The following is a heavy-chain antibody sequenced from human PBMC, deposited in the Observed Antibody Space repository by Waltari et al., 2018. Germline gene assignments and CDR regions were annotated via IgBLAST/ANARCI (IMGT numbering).Heavy chain of an antibody. Sequence: QLQLQESGPGLVKPSETLSLTCTVSGGSISSSSYYWGWVRQPPGKGLEWIGYIYYSGSTNYNPSLKSRVTISVDTSKNQFSLKLSSVTAADTAVYYCARGDSSGYYYLHDAFDIWGQGTMVTVSS. CDR2: IYYSGST. D-gene: IGHD3-22*01. J-gene: IGHJ3*02. CDR1: GGSISSSSYY. V-gene: IGHV4-61*05. CDR3: ARGDSSGYYYLHDAFDI.